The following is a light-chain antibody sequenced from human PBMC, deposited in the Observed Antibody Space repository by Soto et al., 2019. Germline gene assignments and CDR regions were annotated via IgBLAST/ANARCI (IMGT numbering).Light chain of an antibody. CDR3: QKFNSAPFT. J-gene: IGKJ3*01. CDR1: QGINNY. V-gene: IGKV1-27*01. CDR2: GAS. Sequence: DIQMTQSPSSLSASVGDRVTITCRASQGINNYLVWYQQKPGKLPKLLISGASTVQSGVPSRFSGSQSGTDFTVTISSLQPEDVATYYCQKFNSAPFTFGPGTKVDIK.